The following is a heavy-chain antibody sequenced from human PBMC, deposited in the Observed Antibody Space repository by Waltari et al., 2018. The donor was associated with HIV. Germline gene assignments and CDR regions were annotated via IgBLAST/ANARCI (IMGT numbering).Heavy chain of an antibody. V-gene: IGHV3-64D*06. CDR2: ISSNGGST. D-gene: IGHD6-19*01. CDR3: VKGGSGWYGGDY. Sequence: EVQLVESGGGLVQPGGALRLSWSASGFPFSCYSLPWVRQAPGQGLEYVAAISSNGGSTYYADSVKGRFTISRDNSKNTLYLQMSSLRAEDTAVYYCVKGGSGWYGGDYWGQGTLVTVSS. CDR1: GFPFSCYS. J-gene: IGHJ4*02.